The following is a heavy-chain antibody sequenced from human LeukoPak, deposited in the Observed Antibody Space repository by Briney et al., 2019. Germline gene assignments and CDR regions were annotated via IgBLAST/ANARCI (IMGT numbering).Heavy chain of an antibody. D-gene: IGHD3-16*01. CDR2: ISNSGTMI. Sequence: GGSLRLSCAASGFTFSDYYMSWIRQAPGKGLEWISYISNSGTMIYYRDSVKGRFTVSRDNAQNSLYLQMNSLRAEDAALYYCAGGVQGAGPFDYWGQGSLVTVSS. CDR1: GFTFSDYY. CDR3: AGGVQGAGPFDY. V-gene: IGHV3-11*01. J-gene: IGHJ4*02.